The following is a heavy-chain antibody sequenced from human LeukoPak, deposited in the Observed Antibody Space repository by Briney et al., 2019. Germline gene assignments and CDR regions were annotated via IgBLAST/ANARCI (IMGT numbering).Heavy chain of an antibody. CDR2: ISGSGGST. D-gene: IGHD3-3*01. Sequence: PGGSLRLSCAASGFTFSSYAMSWVRQAPGKGLEWASAISGSGGSTYYADSVKGRFTISRDNSKNTLYLQMNSLRAEDTAVYYCAKDRFLEWLLLGSFDYWGQGTLVTVSS. J-gene: IGHJ4*02. V-gene: IGHV3-23*01. CDR1: GFTFSSYA. CDR3: AKDRFLEWLLLGSFDY.